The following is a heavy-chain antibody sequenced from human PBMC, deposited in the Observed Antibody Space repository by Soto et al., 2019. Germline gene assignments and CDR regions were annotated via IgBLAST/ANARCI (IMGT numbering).Heavy chain of an antibody. J-gene: IGHJ4*02. V-gene: IGHV3-23*01. CDR2: VTGSGGST. Sequence: EVQLLESGGASVQPGGSLRLSCAASGFIFGNYAMTWVRQAPGKGLEWVSAVTGSGGSTYYADSVKGRFSISRDNSKNTLHLQMNALRAEDTAVYYCAKIDDVWGRKSSYYFDYGGQGTLVTVSS. D-gene: IGHD3-16*01. CDR1: GFIFGNYA. CDR3: AKIDDVWGRKSSYYFDY.